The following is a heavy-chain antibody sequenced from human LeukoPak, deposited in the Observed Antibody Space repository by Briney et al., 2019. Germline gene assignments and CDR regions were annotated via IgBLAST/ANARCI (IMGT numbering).Heavy chain of an antibody. D-gene: IGHD4-17*01. CDR3: ANTVNYYYYYYDMDV. CDR2: ISYDGSKK. CDR1: GFTFSSYG. Sequence: GGSLSLSCAASGFTFSSYGMHWVRPAPGKGLEWVAVISYDGSKKYYADSVKGRITISRDDSKNTLYLQMNSLRAEDTAVYYCANTVNYYYYYYDMDVWGKGTTVTVSS. J-gene: IGHJ6*04. V-gene: IGHV3-30*18.